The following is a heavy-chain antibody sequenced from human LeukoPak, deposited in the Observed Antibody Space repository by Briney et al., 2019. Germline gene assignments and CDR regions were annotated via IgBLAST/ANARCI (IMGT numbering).Heavy chain of an antibody. CDR1: GGSISSSSYY. CDR2: IYYSGNT. CDR3: ARESRESDYYGSGDPYYFDY. Sequence: SETLSLTCTVSGGSISSSSYYWGWIRQPPGKGLEWIGGIYYSGNTYYNPSLKSRVTISVDTSKNQFSLKLSSVTAADTAVYYCARESRESDYYGSGDPYYFDYWGQGTLVTVSS. D-gene: IGHD3-10*01. J-gene: IGHJ4*02. V-gene: IGHV4-39*07.